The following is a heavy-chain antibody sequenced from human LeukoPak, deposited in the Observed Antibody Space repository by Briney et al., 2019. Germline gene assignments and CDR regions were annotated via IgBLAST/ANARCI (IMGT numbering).Heavy chain of an antibody. D-gene: IGHD3-22*01. J-gene: IGHJ4*02. CDR3: ARLTYYYDSSGYSNFDY. CDR2: ISYSGST. CDR1: GGSISSYY. V-gene: IGHV4-59*08. Sequence: PSETLSLTCTVSGGSISSYYWSWIRQPPGKGLEWIGYISYSGSTNYNPSLKSRVTISVDTSKNQFSLKLSSVTAADTAVYYCARLTYYYDSSGYSNFDYWGQGTLVTVSS.